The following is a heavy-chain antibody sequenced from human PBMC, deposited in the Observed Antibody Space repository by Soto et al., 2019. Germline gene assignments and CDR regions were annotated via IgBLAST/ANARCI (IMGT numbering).Heavy chain of an antibody. CDR2: ISHLENT. CDR1: GASISYGGYS. CDR3: ARGGGYDPFDY. D-gene: IGHD5-12*01. Sequence: QLQLHQSGSGLVKASQTLSLTCTFSGASISYGGYSWSWIRQPAGKGLEWIGYISHLENTFYNPSFQRRLTLSIDRSKNQFSLKLASMTAADTAVYYCARGGGYDPFDYWGQGTLVTVAS. V-gene: IGHV4-30-2*01. J-gene: IGHJ4*02.